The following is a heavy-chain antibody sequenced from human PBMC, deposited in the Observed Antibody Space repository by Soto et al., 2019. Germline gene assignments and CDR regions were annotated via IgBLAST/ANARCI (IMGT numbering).Heavy chain of an antibody. V-gene: IGHV3-33*01. Sequence: QVQLVESGGGVVQPGRSLRLSCAASGFTFSSYGMHWVRQAPGKGLEWVAVIWYDGSNKYYADSVKGRFTISRDNSKNTLYLQMNSLRAEDTAVYYWARSWEDPFLDYWGQGTLVTVSS. D-gene: IGHD6-13*01. CDR2: IWYDGSNK. CDR1: GFTFSSYG. CDR3: ARSWEDPFLDY. J-gene: IGHJ4*02.